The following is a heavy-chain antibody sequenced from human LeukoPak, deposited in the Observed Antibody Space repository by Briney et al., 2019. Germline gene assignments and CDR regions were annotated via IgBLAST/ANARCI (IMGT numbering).Heavy chain of an antibody. D-gene: IGHD5-24*01. CDR1: GYTFTSYG. J-gene: IGHJ3*02. CDR2: INPTAGNT. V-gene: IGHV1-46*01. Sequence: ASVKVSCKASGYTFTSYGISWVRQAPGQGLEWMGLINPTAGNTYYAQRFQGRVTMTRNTSTSTVYMELSSLRSEDTAVYYCARIRDGYNDAYDIWGQGTMVTVPS. CDR3: ARIRDGYNDAYDI.